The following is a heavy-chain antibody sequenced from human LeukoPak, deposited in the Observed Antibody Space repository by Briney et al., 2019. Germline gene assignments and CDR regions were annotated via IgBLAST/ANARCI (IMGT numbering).Heavy chain of an antibody. CDR3: ARDSSGQKNFDY. J-gene: IGHJ4*02. CDR1: GFTVSSNY. Sequence: GGSLRLSCAASGFTVSSNYMSWVRQAPGKGLEWVSVIYSGGSTYYAVSVKGRFTISRDNSKNTLYLQMNSLRAEDTAVYYCARDSSGQKNFDYWGQGTLVTVSS. V-gene: IGHV3-53*01. D-gene: IGHD3-22*01. CDR2: IYSGGST.